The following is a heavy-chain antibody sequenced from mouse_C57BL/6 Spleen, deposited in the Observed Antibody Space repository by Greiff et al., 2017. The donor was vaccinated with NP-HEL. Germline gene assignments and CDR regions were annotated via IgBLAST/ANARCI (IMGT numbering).Heavy chain of an antibody. J-gene: IGHJ2*01. Sequence: QVQLQQSGAELVKPGASVKISCKASGYAFSSYWMNWVKQRPGKGLEWIGQIYPGDGDTTYNGKFKGKATLTADKSSSTAYMQLSSLTSEDSAVYFCARPTVVAPYFDYWGQGTTLTVSS. CDR1: GYAFSSYW. V-gene: IGHV1-80*01. D-gene: IGHD1-1*01. CDR2: IYPGDGDT. CDR3: ARPTVVAPYFDY.